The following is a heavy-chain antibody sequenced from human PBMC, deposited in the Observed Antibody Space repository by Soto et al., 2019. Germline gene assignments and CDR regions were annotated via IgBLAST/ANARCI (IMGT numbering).Heavy chain of an antibody. D-gene: IGHD6-13*01. V-gene: IGHV3-48*02. CDR2: ISSSGGAI. CDR1: GFIFSDYT. CDR3: ARDHGGSTWFVGVYYFFGMDV. Sequence: EVQLVESGGDLVQPGGSLRLSCAASGFIFSDYTMTWVRQAPGRGLEFVSHISSSGGAIFYAESVKGRFTVSRDNAKNSLYLQMNSLSDEDTAVYFCARDHGGSTWFVGVYYFFGMDVWGQGTAVTVSS. J-gene: IGHJ6*02.